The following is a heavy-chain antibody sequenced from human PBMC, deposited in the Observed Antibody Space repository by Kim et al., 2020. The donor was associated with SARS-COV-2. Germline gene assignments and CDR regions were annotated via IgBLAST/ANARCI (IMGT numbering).Heavy chain of an antibody. Sequence: SETLSLTCTVSGGSISSGGYYWSWIRQHPGKGLEWIGYIYYSGSTYYNPSLKSRVTISVDTSKNQFSLKLSSVTAADTAVYYCARMNYDSSGYCHFDYWGQGTLVTVSS. V-gene: IGHV4-31*03. J-gene: IGHJ4*02. CDR2: IYYSGST. D-gene: IGHD3-22*01. CDR3: ARMNYDSSGYCHFDY. CDR1: GGSISSGGYY.